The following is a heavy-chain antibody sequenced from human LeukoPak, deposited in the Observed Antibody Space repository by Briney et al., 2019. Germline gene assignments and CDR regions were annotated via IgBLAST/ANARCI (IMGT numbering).Heavy chain of an antibody. CDR1: GFTFSSYA. Sequence: GGSLRLSCAASGFTFSSYAMSWARQAPGKGLEWVSAISGSGGSTYYADSVKGRFTISRDNSKNTPYLQMNSLRAEDTAVYYCAKDPNGDYVGAFDGWDQGTRVTVSS. D-gene: IGHD4-17*01. CDR2: ISGSGGST. V-gene: IGHV3-23*01. CDR3: AKDPNGDYVGAFDG. J-gene: IGHJ3*01.